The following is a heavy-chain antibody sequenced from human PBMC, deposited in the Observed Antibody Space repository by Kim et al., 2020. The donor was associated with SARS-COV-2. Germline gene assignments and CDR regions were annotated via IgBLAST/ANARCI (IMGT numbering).Heavy chain of an antibody. V-gene: IGHV1-3*01. CDR2: INAGNGNT. Sequence: ASVKVSCKASGYTFTSYAMHWVRQAPGQRLEWMGWINAGNGNTKYSQKFQGRVTITRDTSASTAYMELSSLRSEDTAVYYCARDLRLRYFDWLSPAWFDPRGQGALVTVSS. CDR1: GYTFTSYA. D-gene: IGHD3-9*01. CDR3: ARDLRLRYFDWLSPAWFDP. J-gene: IGHJ5*02.